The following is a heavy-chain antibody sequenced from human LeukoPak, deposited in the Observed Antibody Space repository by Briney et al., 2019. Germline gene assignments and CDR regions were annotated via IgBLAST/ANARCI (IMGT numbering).Heavy chain of an antibody. CDR1: GFTFSSYT. D-gene: IGHD2-15*01. J-gene: IGHJ4*02. CDR3: AGDPLGYCSGGGCYY. CDR2: ISSSSKTI. V-gene: IGHV3-48*01. Sequence: GGSLRLSCAASGFTFSSYTMNWVRQAPGKGLEWVSYISSSSKTIYYADSVKGRFTISRDNAKNSLYLQMNSLRAEDTAVYYCAGDPLGYCSGGGCYYWGQGTLVTVSS.